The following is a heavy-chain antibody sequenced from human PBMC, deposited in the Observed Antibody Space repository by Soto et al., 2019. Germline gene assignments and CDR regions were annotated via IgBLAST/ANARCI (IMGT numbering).Heavy chain of an antibody. Sequence: EVQLLESGGGLAQPGGSLRLSCAASAFTFSSYAMSWVRQAPGKGLEWVSAVSGSGDSTYYADSVKGRFTISRDNSKNTLYLQMNRLRAEDTAVYCCAKGRASDCPGCTQDYWGQGTLVTVSS. V-gene: IGHV3-23*01. CDR2: VSGSGDST. D-gene: IGHD2-21*02. J-gene: IGHJ4*02. CDR3: AKGRASDCPGCTQDY. CDR1: AFTFSSYA.